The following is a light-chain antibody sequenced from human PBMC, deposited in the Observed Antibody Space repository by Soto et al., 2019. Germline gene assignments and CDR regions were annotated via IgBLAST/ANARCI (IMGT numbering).Light chain of an antibody. Sequence: DIQLTQSPSFLSASVGDRVTITCRASQGISSYLAWYQQKPGKAPKLLIYHASSLQSGVPPRFSGSVSGTDFILMISRLQPEDCATYYCLQLNSYPLTFGGGTKVEIK. CDR2: HAS. CDR3: LQLNSYPLT. V-gene: IGKV1-9*01. CDR1: QGISSY. J-gene: IGKJ4*01.